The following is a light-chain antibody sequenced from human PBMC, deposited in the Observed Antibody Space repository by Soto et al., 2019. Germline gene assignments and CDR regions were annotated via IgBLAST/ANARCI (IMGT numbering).Light chain of an antibody. V-gene: IGKV3-20*01. CDR3: HQYGSSPPTT. J-gene: IGKJ1*01. CDR1: QSVSSSS. Sequence: EIVLTQSPGTLSLSPGERATLSCRASQSVSSSSLAWYQQKPGQAPRLLIYAAFTRAAGIPDRFSGSESGTDFTLTISRLXXXXXXXXYCHQYGSSPPTTFGQGTKVEIK. CDR2: AAF.